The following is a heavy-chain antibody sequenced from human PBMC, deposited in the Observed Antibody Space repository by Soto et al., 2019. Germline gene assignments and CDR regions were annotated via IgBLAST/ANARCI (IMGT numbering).Heavy chain of an antibody. CDR2: INSDGSST. D-gene: IGHD6-19*01. CDR3: AVAVAGPTAIGY. Sequence: GGSLRLSCAASGVTFSSYGMHWVRQAPGKGLVWVSRINSDGSSTSYADSVKGRFTISRDNAKNTLYLQMNSLRAEDTAVYYCAVAVAGPTAIGYWGQGTLVTVSS. J-gene: IGHJ4*02. V-gene: IGHV3-74*01. CDR1: GVTFSSYG.